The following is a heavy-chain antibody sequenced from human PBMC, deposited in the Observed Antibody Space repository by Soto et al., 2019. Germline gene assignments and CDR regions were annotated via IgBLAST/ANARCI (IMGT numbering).Heavy chain of an antibody. V-gene: IGHV4-4*07. D-gene: IGHD3-16*01. CDR3: ARGGEFYVLDV. Sequence: QVQLQESGPGLVKPSETLSLTCTVSGGSISGYYWTWIRQPAGKGLEWIGRKHTSGTTNYNPSLKGRVTMSIATSTNQFSPNLSSVTASDTAVYYCARGGEFYVLDVWGQGTTVAVSS. J-gene: IGHJ6*02. CDR1: GGSISGYY. CDR2: KHTSGTT.